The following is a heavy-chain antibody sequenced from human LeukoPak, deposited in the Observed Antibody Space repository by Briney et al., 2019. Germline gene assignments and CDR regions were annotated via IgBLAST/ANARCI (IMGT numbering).Heavy chain of an antibody. J-gene: IGHJ6*02. CDR3: ARDRDYYDSSGYRYYYYGMDV. V-gene: IGHV3-7*01. Sequence: GESLRLSCAASGFTFSSYAMSWVRQAPGKGLEWVANIKQDGSEKYYVDSVKGRFTISRDNAKNSLYLQMNSLRAEDTAVYYCARDRDYYDSSGYRYYYYGMDVWGQGTTVTVSS. CDR1: GFTFSSYA. CDR2: IKQDGSEK. D-gene: IGHD3-22*01.